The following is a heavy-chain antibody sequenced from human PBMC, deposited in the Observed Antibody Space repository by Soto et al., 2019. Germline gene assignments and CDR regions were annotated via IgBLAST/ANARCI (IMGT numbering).Heavy chain of an antibody. J-gene: IGHJ5*02. CDR3: AKDNGVGP. CDR1: GGSISSGDYY. CDR2: IYDSGST. V-gene: IGHV4-30-4*01. Sequence: QVQLQESGPGLVKPSQTLSLTCTVSGGSISSGDYYWSWIRQPPGKGLEWIGYIYDSGSTYYNSSXKSRVNNTQHTSKNQLSLKLTSVTAADTAVYYCAKDNGVGPWGQGTLVTVSS. D-gene: IGHD2-8*01.